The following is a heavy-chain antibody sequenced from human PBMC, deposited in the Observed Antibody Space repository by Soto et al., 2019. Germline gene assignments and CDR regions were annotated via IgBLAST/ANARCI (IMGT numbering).Heavy chain of an antibody. D-gene: IGHD3-10*01. CDR3: ARHNYGSGSTYFDY. CDR1: GGSISSYY. V-gene: IGHV4-59*08. Sequence: PSETLSLTCTVSGGSISSYYWSWIRQPPGKGLEWIGYIYYSGSTNYNPYLKSRVTITVDTSKNQFSLKLNSMTAADTAVYYCARHNYGSGSTYFDYWGQGTLVTVSS. CDR2: IYYSGST. J-gene: IGHJ4*02.